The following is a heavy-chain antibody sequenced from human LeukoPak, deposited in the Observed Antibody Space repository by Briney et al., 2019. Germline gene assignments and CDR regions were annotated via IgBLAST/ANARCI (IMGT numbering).Heavy chain of an antibody. V-gene: IGHV4-30-4*01. CDR3: ARDGITMVRGVKYDAFDI. J-gene: IGHJ3*02. CDR2: IYYSGST. D-gene: IGHD3-10*01. CDR1: GGSISSGDYY. Sequence: TSQTLSLTCTVSGGSISSGDYYWSWIRQPPGKGLEWIAYIYYSGSTYYNPSLKSRVTISVDTSKNQFSLKLSSVTAADTAVYYCARDGITMVRGVKYDAFDIWGQGTMVTVSS.